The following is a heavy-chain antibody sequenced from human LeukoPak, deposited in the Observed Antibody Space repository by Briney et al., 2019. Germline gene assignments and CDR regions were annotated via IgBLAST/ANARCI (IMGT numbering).Heavy chain of an antibody. CDR2: INAGNGNT. V-gene: IGHV1-3*01. D-gene: IGHD3-9*01. CDR3: ASILSQGYYDILTGYYNPRPFDY. Sequence: GASVKVSCKASGYTFTSYAMHWVRQAPGQRLEWMGWINAGNGNTKYSQKFQGRVTITRDTSASTAYMELSSLRSEDTAVYYCASILSQGYYDILTGYYNPRPFDYWGQGTLVTVSS. CDR1: GYTFTSYA. J-gene: IGHJ4*02.